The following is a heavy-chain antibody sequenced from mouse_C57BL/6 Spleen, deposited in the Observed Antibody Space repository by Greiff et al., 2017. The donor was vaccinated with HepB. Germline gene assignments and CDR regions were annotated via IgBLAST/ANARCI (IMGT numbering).Heavy chain of an antibody. CDR2: IDPSDSYT. Sequence: QVQLKQPGAELVMPGASVKLSCKASGYTFTSYWMHWVKQRPGQGLEWIGEIDPSDSYTNYNQKFKGKSTLTVDKSSSTAYMQLSSLTSEDSAVYYCATANWENYFDYWGQGTTLTVSS. V-gene: IGHV1-69*01. CDR3: ATANWENYFDY. CDR1: GYTFTSYW. J-gene: IGHJ2*01. D-gene: IGHD4-1*01.